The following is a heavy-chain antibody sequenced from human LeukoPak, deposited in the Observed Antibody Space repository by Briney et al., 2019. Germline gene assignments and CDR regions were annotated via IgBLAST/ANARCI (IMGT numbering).Heavy chain of an antibody. D-gene: IGHD2-2*01. J-gene: IGHJ1*01. CDR3: ARHGGYCSSTSRFEYIHY. Sequence: SETLSLTCTVSGGSISSSNNFWGWIRQPPGKGLEWIGSVHHSGSTYYNPSLKSQGTISGDTSKNQFSLKLNSVTAADTAVYYCARHGGYCSSTSRFEYIHYWGQGTLVTVPS. CDR2: VHHSGST. CDR1: GGSISSSNNF. V-gene: IGHV4-39*01.